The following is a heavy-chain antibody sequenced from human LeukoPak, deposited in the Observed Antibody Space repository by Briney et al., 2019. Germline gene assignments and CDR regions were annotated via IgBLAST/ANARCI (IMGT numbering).Heavy chain of an antibody. D-gene: IGHD3-9*01. Sequence: PSETLSLTCTVSGGSISSGSYYWSWIRQPPGKGLEWIGSIYYSGSTYYNPSLKSRVTISVDTSKNQFSLKLSSVTAADTAVYYCASVSTYYDILTGYYPFDYWGQGTLVTVSS. V-gene: IGHV4-39*07. CDR2: IYYSGST. CDR1: GGSISSGSYY. J-gene: IGHJ4*02. CDR3: ASVSTYYDILTGYYPFDY.